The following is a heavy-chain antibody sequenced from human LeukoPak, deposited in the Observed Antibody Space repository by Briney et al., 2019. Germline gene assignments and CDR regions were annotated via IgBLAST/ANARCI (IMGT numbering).Heavy chain of an antibody. D-gene: IGHD3-10*02. J-gene: IGHJ6*04. Sequence: GGSLRLSCAASGFTFSSYEMNWVRQAPEKGLEWVSYISSSGSTIYYADSVKGRFTISRDNAKNSLYLQMNSLRAEDTAVYYCAELGITMIGDVWGKGTTVTISS. CDR2: ISSSGSTI. CDR1: GFTFSSYE. CDR3: AELGITMIGDV. V-gene: IGHV3-48*03.